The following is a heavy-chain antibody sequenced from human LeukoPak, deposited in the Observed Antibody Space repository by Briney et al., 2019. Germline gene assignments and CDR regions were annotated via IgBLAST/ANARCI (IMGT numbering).Heavy chain of an antibody. V-gene: IGHV4-39*01. Sequence: SETLSLTCTVSGGSISSSSYYWGWIRQPPGKGLEWIGSIYYSGSTYYNPSLKSRVTISVDTSKNQFSLKLNSVTPEDTAVYYCARVPYGDYVFDYWGQGTLVTVSS. CDR2: IYYSGST. J-gene: IGHJ4*02. CDR3: ARVPYGDYVFDY. D-gene: IGHD4-17*01. CDR1: GGSISSSSYY.